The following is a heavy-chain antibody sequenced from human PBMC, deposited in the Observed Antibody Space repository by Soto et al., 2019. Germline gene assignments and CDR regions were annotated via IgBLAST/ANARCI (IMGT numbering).Heavy chain of an antibody. Sequence: QVQLQESGPGLVKPSETLSLTCTVSGCSISSYYWSWVRQSPGKGPEWIGYIYYSGITNYNPSLRSRARISVDTSKNQFALKLSSVTAADTGVYYCAKWGRQWPGFDCGGQGTLVTVSS. CDR1: GCSISSYY. J-gene: IGHJ4*02. CDR3: AKWGRQWPGFDC. V-gene: IGHV4-59*08. D-gene: IGHD6-19*01. CDR2: IYYSGIT.